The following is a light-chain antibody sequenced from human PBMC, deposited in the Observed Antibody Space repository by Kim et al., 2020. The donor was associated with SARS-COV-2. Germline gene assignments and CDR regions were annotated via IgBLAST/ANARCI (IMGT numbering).Light chain of an antibody. V-gene: IGKV1-5*03. CDR2: KAS. Sequence: DIQMTQSPSTLSASVGDRVTITCRASQNINSWLAWYQQKPGKAPKLLIYKASTLESGVPSRFSGSGSGTEFTLTISSLQPDDLATYYCQQYNRYSTFGGGTKVDIK. J-gene: IGKJ4*01. CDR1: QNINSW. CDR3: QQYNRYST.